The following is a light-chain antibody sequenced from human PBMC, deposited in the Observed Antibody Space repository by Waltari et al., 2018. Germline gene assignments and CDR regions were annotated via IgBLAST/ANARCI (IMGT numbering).Light chain of an antibody. CDR2: DVT. CDR3: CSYAGSATPVL. V-gene: IGLV2-23*02. Sequence: QSALTQAASVSGSPGQSITLSCAGTSSDVGDYKYVSCYQQPPGKAPQLMIYDVTKRPSGVSTGFLGYKAAITATLTISGFQAEDESDYYCCSYAGSATPVLFGGGTKLTVL. J-gene: IGLJ2*01. CDR1: SSDVGDYKY.